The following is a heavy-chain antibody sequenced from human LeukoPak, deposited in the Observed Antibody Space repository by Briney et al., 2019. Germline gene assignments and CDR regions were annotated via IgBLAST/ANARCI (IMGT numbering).Heavy chain of an antibody. Sequence: GESLKISCKGSGYSFTSYWIGWVRQMPGKGLEWMGIIYPGDSDIRYSPSFQGQVTISADKSINTAYLQWSSLKASDTAMYYCARHRYCSGGSCSHMDVWGKGITVTISS. D-gene: IGHD2-15*01. CDR2: IYPGDSDI. V-gene: IGHV5-51*01. J-gene: IGHJ6*03. CDR3: ARHRYCSGGSCSHMDV. CDR1: GYSFTSYW.